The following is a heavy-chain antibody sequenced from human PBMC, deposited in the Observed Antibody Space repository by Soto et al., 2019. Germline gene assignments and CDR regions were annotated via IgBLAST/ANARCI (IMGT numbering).Heavy chain of an antibody. CDR3: ARQLRYCRSTSCADAFDI. CDR2: IYYSGST. CDR1: GCSISSYY. Sequence: QVQLQESGPGLVKPSETLSLTRTVSGCSISSYYWSWIRQPPGKGLEWIGYIYYSGSTNYNPSLKSRVTISVDTSKNQFSLKLSSVTAADTAVYYCARQLRYCRSTSCADAFDIWGQGTMVAVSS. V-gene: IGHV4-59*08. J-gene: IGHJ3*02. D-gene: IGHD2-2*01.